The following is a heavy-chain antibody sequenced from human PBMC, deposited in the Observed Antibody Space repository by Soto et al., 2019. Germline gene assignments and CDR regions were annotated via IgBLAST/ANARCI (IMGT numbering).Heavy chain of an antibody. CDR3: VKDRSDTWSFDY. D-gene: IGHD2-8*02. CDR1: GFIYSSCA. J-gene: IGHJ4*02. V-gene: IGHV3-30*18. Sequence: PGGSLRLSCSASGFIYSSCAMHWVRQVPGKGLEWLAVVSQDGTLYPYADSVKGRFTISRDNSRKMLYLQMNSLRPDDTAVYYCVKDRSDTWSFDYWGQGTLVTVSS. CDR2: VSQDGTLY.